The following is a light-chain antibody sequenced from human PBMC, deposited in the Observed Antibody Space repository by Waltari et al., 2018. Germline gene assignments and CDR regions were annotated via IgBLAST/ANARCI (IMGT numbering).Light chain of an antibody. CDR3: QQANTFPLT. CDR1: QDIRIW. CDR2: DAS. V-gene: IGKV1-12*01. Sequence: DIQMTQSPTSVSASVGDRVPITCRASQDIRIWVAWYQQQPGKAPKFLIYDASTLQSGVPSRFSGRGSGTDFTLTISSLQPEDFATYYCQQANTFPLTFGGGTKVEMK. J-gene: IGKJ4*01.